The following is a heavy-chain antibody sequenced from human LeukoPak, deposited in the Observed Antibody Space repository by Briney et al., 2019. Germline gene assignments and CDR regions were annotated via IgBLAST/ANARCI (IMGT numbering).Heavy chain of an antibody. D-gene: IGHD3-16*01. V-gene: IGHV3-7*01. CDR2: IKQDGSEK. CDR1: GFTFSSYG. Sequence: GVSVRLSCAASGFTFSSYGMRWVPQAPGKGREWLANIKQDGSEKQYMVSGKVGFTISRDNAKNSLYLQMNSLRAEDTAVYYCARERAGERPRPLLNYYYMDVWGKGTTVTISS. J-gene: IGHJ6*03. CDR3: ARERAGERPRPLLNYYYMDV.